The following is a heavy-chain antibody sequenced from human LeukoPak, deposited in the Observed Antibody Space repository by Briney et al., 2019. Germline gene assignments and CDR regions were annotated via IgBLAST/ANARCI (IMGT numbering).Heavy chain of an antibody. CDR3: ARAYMTTVTPLDY. J-gene: IGHJ4*02. CDR1: GFTFSSYG. Sequence: GGSLRLSCAASGFTFSSYGMHWVRQAPGKGLEWVAVISYDGSNKYYADSVKGRFAISRDNSKNTLYLQMNSLRAEDTAVYYCARAYMTTVTPLDYWGQGTLVTVSS. CDR2: ISYDGSNK. V-gene: IGHV3-30*03. D-gene: IGHD4-17*01.